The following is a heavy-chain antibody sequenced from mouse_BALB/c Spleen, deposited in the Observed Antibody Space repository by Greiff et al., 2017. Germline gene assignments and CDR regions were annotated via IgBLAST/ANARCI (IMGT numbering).Heavy chain of an antibody. CDR3: ARWGTTDYFDY. CDR2: ISYSGST. CDR1: GYSITSDYA. V-gene: IGHV3-2*02. Sequence: EVQLVESGPGLVKPSQSLSLTCTVTGYSITSDYAWNWIRQFPGNKLEWMGYISYSGSTSYNPSLKSRISITRDTSKNQFFLQLNSVTTEDTATYYCARWGTTDYFDYWGQGTTLTVSS. J-gene: IGHJ2*01. D-gene: IGHD1-1*01.